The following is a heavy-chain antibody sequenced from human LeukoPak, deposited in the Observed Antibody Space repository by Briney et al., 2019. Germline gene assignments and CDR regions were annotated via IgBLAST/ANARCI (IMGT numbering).Heavy chain of an antibody. CDR1: GGTFSSYA. CDR2: IIPILGIA. J-gene: IGHJ1*01. D-gene: IGHD3-10*01. CDR3: ASSADYYGSGSYFQH. V-gene: IGHV1-69*04. Sequence: SVKVSCKASGGTFSSYAISWVRQAPGQGLEWMGRIIPILGIANYAQKFQGRVTITADKSTSTAYMELSSLRSEDTAVYYCASSADYYGSGSYFQHWGQGTLVTVSS.